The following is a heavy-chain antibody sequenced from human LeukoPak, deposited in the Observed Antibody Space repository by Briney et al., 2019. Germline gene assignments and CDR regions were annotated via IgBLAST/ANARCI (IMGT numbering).Heavy chain of an antibody. CDR2: IVVGSGNT. J-gene: IGHJ3*02. Sequence: SVKVSCKASGFTFTSSAMQWVRQARGQRLEWIGWIVVGSGNTNYAQKFQERVTITRDMSTSTAYMELSSLRSEDTAVYYCAASSGSYSLDAFDIWGQGTMVTVSS. CDR3: AASSGSYSLDAFDI. D-gene: IGHD3-10*01. V-gene: IGHV1-58*02. CDR1: GFTFTSSA.